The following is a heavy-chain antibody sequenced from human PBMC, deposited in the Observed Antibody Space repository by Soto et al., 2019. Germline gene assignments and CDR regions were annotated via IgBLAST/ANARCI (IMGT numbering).Heavy chain of an antibody. V-gene: IGHV4-61*01. CDR2: IYYSGST. CDR1: GGSVSSGSYY. D-gene: IGHD4-17*01. J-gene: IGHJ6*02. CDR3: ARGLRWTYGMDV. Sequence: QVQLQESGPGLVKPSETLSLTCTVSGGSVSSGSYYWSWIRQPPGKGLEWIGYIYYSGSTNYNPSLRSRVTISVDTSKNQSSLKLSSVTAADAAVYYCARGLRWTYGMDVWGQRTTVTVSS.